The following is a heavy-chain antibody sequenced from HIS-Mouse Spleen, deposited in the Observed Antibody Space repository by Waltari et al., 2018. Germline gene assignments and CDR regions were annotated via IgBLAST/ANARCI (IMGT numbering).Heavy chain of an antibody. CDR1: GGSFSGYY. J-gene: IGHJ3*02. CDR3: ARGPLGPDAFDI. CDR2: INHSGRT. V-gene: IGHV4-34*01. Sequence: QVQLQQWGAGLLKPSETLSLTCAVYGGSFSGYYWSWIGEINHSGRTNYNPSLKSRVTISVDTSKNQFSLKLSSVTAADTAVYYCARGPLGPDAFDIWGQGTMVTVSS.